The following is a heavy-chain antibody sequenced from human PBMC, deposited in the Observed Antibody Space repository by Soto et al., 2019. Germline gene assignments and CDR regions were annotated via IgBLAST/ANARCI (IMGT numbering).Heavy chain of an antibody. V-gene: IGHV1-3*04. CDR3: ARENIVSRMGASYI. J-gene: IGHJ3*02. Sequence: QAQLVQSGAEVKKPGASVKVSCKASGYTFTYYAIYWVRQAPGQRLEWMGWISTGNGNTKYSQKFQGRVTIIRDTSASTVYIELSSLRSYDTSVYYCARENIVSRMGASYICGQGTVVTVSS. CDR2: ISTGNGNT. D-gene: IGHD5-12*01. CDR1: GYTFTYYA.